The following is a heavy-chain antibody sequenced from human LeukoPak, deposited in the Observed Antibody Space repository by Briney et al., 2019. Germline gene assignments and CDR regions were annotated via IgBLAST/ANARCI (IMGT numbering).Heavy chain of an antibody. Sequence: GASVKVSCKASGGTFSSYAISWVRQAPGQGLEWMGGIIPIFGTANYAQKFQGRVTITADESTSTAYMELSSLRSEDTAVYYCAREVLNDYGDYYYGMDVWGQGTTVTVSS. CDR3: AREVLNDYGDYYYGMDV. D-gene: IGHD4-17*01. CDR2: IIPIFGTA. V-gene: IGHV1-69*13. J-gene: IGHJ6*02. CDR1: GGTFSSYA.